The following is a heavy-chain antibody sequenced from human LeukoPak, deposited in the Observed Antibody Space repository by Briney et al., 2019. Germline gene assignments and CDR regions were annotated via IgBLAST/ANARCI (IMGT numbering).Heavy chain of an antibody. CDR3: ARRPYISSSWGAFDI. J-gene: IGHJ3*02. CDR1: GYSFTSCW. V-gene: IGHV5-51*01. D-gene: IGHD6-6*01. CDR2: MYPPDSDT. Sequence: GESLKISCKGSGYSFTSCWIGWVRQMPGKGLEWMGIMYPPDSDTRYSPSFQGQVTISADKSINTAYLQWSSLEASDTAMYYCARRPYISSSWGAFDIWGQGTMVTVSS.